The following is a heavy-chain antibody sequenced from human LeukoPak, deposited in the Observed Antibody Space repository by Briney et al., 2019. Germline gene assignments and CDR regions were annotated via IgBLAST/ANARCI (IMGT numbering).Heavy chain of an antibody. CDR2: IYPGDSHT. CDR3: ARSATNWFDS. V-gene: IGHV5-51*07. Sequence: GEPLKISCQASGYSFTNYWIGWVHQMPGKGLEWMGIIYPGDSHTRYSPSFQGQVTISADKSISTAYLQWSSLKASDTATYYCARSATNWFDSWGQGTLVTVSS. CDR1: GYSFTNYW. D-gene: IGHD2-15*01. J-gene: IGHJ5*01.